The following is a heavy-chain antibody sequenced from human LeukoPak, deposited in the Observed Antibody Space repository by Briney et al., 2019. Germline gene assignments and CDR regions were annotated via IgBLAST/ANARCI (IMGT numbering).Heavy chain of an antibody. CDR3: TKRVDGSGTYYIDY. J-gene: IGHJ4*02. CDR2: IGGTDGTT. Sequence: PGGSLRLSCAASGFTFSTEVMNWVRQAPGKGLEWVSAIGGTDGTTFYADSVKGRFAISRDNSKNTLFLDMHTLRAEDTALYYCTKRVDGSGTYYIDYWGQGTLVTVSS. V-gene: IGHV3-23*01. CDR1: GFTFSTEV. D-gene: IGHD3-10*01.